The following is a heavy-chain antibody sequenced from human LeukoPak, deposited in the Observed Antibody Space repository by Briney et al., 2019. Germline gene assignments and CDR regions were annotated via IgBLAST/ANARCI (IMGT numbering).Heavy chain of an antibody. J-gene: IGHJ5*02. D-gene: IGHD1-26*01. CDR3: ARDWSPSVGATSGARWNWFDP. Sequence: GGSLRLSCAASGFTFSSYWMSWVRQAPGKGLEWVSSISSSSSYIYYADSVKGRFTISRDNAKNSLYLQMNSLRAEDTAVYYCARDWSPSVGATSGARWNWFDPWGQGTLVTVSS. CDR1: GFTFSSYW. V-gene: IGHV3-21*01. CDR2: ISSSSSYI.